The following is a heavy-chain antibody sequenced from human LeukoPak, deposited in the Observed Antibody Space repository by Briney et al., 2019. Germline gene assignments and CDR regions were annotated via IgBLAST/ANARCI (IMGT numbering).Heavy chain of an antibody. CDR3: AGSIAVAGLFDY. J-gene: IGHJ4*02. D-gene: IGHD6-19*01. V-gene: IGHV1-46*01. CDR2: INPSGDST. CDR1: GYTFTGYY. Sequence: ASVKVSCKASGYTFTGYYMNWVRQAPGQGLEWMGIINPSGDSTNHAQKFQGRVTMTRDTSTSTVYVELSRLRSEDTAVYYCAGSIAVAGLFDYWGQGTLVTVSS.